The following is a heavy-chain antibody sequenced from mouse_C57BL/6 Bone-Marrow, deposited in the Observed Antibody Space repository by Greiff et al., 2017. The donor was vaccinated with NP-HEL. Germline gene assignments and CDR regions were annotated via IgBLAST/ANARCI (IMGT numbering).Heavy chain of an antibody. CDR2: IYPGSGST. D-gene: IGHD3-2*02. Sequence: QVQLQQPGAELVKPGASVKMSCKASGYTFTSYWITWVKQRPGQGLEWLGDIYPGSGSTNYNEKFKSKATMTVDTSSSTAYMQLSSLTSQNSAVYYCARCSGCPYYAMDYWGQGTSGTVSS. CDR1: GYTFTSYW. J-gene: IGHJ4*01. CDR3: ARCSGCPYYAMDY. V-gene: IGHV1-55*01.